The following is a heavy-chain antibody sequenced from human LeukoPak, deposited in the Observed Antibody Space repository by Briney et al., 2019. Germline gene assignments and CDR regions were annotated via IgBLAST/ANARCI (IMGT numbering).Heavy chain of an antibody. V-gene: IGHV3-7*01. Sequence: GGSLRLSCAASGFTFRNFWMTWVRQAPGKGLQWVANINQDGSQQAYVDSVRGRFSVSRDNGKNSLYLQMNSLRAEDTAVYFCARDPYSSSSFDYWDQGTLVTVSS. CDR3: ARDPYSSSSFDY. J-gene: IGHJ4*02. CDR2: INQDGSQQ. D-gene: IGHD6-6*01. CDR1: GFTFRNFW.